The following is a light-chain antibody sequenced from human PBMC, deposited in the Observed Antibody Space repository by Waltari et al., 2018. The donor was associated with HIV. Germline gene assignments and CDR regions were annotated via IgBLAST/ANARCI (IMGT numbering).Light chain of an antibody. CDR2: YNA. V-gene: IGLV3-21*04. J-gene: IGLJ2*01. Sequence: SYVLTQPPSVSVAPGKTAKITCVGNNIGTKSVHWYQQTPDQAPVLVIYYNADRPSGIPERFSGSNSGNTATLAINRVEAGDEADYYCHVWDTISDHVVFGGGSKLTVL. CDR3: HVWDTISDHVV. CDR1: NIGTKS.